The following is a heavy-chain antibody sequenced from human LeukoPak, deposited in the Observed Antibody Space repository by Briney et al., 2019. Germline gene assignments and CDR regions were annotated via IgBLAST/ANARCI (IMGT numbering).Heavy chain of an antibody. D-gene: IGHD3-3*01. CDR3: AKDNGRITILEFDP. J-gene: IGHJ5*02. CDR2: ISGSGGST. V-gene: IGHV3-23*01. CDR1: GFTFSSYA. Sequence: GGSLRLSCAASGFTFSSYAMSWVRQAPGKGLEWVSAISGSGGSTYYADSVKGRFTISRDNSKNTLYLQMNSLRAEDTAVYYYAKDNGRITILEFDPWGQGTLVTVSS.